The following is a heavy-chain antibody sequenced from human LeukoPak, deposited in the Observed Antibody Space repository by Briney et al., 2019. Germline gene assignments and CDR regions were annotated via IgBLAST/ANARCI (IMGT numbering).Heavy chain of an antibody. Sequence: GGSLRLSCAASGFTFSSYSMNWVRQAPGKGLEWGSSISSSSSYIYYADSVKGRFTISRDNAKNSLYLQMNSLRAEDTAVYYCARAALGYSSSWYVGYFQHWGQGTLVTVSS. CDR3: ARAALGYSSSWYVGYFQH. D-gene: IGHD6-13*01. CDR2: ISSSSSYI. CDR1: GFTFSSYS. V-gene: IGHV3-21*01. J-gene: IGHJ1*01.